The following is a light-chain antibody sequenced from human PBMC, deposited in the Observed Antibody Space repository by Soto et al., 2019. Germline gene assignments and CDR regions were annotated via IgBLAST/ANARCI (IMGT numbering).Light chain of an antibody. CDR3: SSYTTTSTLL. CDR2: EVR. Sequence: QSALTQPASVSGSLGQSITISCTGSNRDIGAYNLVSWYQQYPDTAPKLIIYEVRNRPSGVSYRFTGSRSGNTASLTISVLQADDESTFYCSSYTTTSTLLFGGGTKLTVL. CDR1: NRDIGAYNL. V-gene: IGLV2-14*01. J-gene: IGLJ3*02.